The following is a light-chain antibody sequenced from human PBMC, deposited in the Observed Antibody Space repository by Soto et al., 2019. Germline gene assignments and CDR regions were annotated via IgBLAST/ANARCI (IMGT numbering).Light chain of an antibody. J-gene: IGKJ3*01. Sequence: EIVLTQSPGTLSLSPGERATLSCRASQSVSNNYLAWYQQKPGQAPRLRIYSASSRATGIPDRFSGSGSGTDFTLTISRLETEDFAVYYYQQYGSYLTFGPGTKVDIK. CDR1: QSVSNNY. CDR2: SAS. CDR3: QQYGSYLT. V-gene: IGKV3-20*01.